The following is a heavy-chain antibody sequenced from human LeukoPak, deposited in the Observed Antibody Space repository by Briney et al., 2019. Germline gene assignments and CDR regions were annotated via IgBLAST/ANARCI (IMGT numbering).Heavy chain of an antibody. Sequence: SETLSLTCTVSGYSITSGYNWAWIRQPPGKGLEWIGSIYHSGSTYYNPSLKSRVTISVDTSKNQFSLKLSSVTAADTAVYYCARGDGYNWYYFDYWGQGTLVTVSS. CDR1: GYSITSGYN. J-gene: IGHJ4*02. CDR3: ARGDGYNWYYFDY. D-gene: IGHD5-24*01. V-gene: IGHV4-38-2*02. CDR2: IYHSGST.